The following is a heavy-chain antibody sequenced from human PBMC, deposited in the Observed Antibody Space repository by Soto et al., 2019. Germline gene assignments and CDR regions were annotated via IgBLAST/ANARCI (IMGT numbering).Heavy chain of an antibody. J-gene: IGHJ6*03. CDR1: GFTFSSYS. D-gene: IGHD3-9*01. V-gene: IGHV3-21*01. Sequence: GGSLRLSCAASGFTFSSYSMNWVRQAPGKGLEWVSSISSSSSYIYYADSVKGRFTISRDNAKNSLYLQMNSLRAEDTAVYYCARGKDYDILTGYLNYYYYYMDVWGKGTTVTVSS. CDR3: ARGKDYDILTGYLNYYYYYMDV. CDR2: ISSSSSYI.